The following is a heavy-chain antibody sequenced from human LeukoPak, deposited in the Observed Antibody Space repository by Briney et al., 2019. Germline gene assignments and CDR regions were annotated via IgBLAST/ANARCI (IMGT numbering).Heavy chain of an antibody. Sequence: KPSETLSLTCTVSGGSISSSSYYWGWIRQPPGKGLEWIGSIYYSGSTYYTPSLKSRLTISVDTSKNQFSLKLSSVTAADTAVYYCARTMVRGVIITHPDDAFDIWGQGTMVTVSS. V-gene: IGHV4-39*07. CDR1: GGSISSSSYY. D-gene: IGHD3-10*01. CDR2: IYYSGST. CDR3: ARTMVRGVIITHPDDAFDI. J-gene: IGHJ3*02.